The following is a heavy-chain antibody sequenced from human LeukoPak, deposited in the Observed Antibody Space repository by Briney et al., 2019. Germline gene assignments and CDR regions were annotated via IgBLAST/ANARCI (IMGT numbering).Heavy chain of an antibody. CDR1: GFTFSTYG. Sequence: GGSLRLSCAASGFTFSTYGMSWVRQAPGKGLEWVSSISSSSSYIYYADSVKGRFTISRDNAKNSLYLQMNSLRAEDTAVYYCAREASSLGMGVWGQGTTVTVSS. D-gene: IGHD2-2*01. CDR2: ISSSSSYI. J-gene: IGHJ6*02. V-gene: IGHV3-21*01. CDR3: AREASSLGMGV.